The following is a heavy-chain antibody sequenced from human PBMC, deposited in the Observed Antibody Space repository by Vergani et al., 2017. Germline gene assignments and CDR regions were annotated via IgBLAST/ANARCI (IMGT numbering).Heavy chain of an antibody. Sequence: QVQLHESGPGLVKPSQTLSLTCTVSGRSITSGSFYWSWIRPPAGKGLEWIGRIHSSGTTNYNPSLKSRVTLSVDTSKNQLSLRMTAVTAAGTAGYYCARESWTAELRGVYWFDTWGQGTLVSVSS. CDR2: IHSSGTT. V-gene: IGHV4-61*02. CDR1: GRSITSGSFY. D-gene: IGHD3-10*01. CDR3: ARESWTAELRGVYWFDT. J-gene: IGHJ5*02.